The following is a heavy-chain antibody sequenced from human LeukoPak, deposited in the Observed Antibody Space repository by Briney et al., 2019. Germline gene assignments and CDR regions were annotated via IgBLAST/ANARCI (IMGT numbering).Heavy chain of an antibody. CDR3: ARAEAGWFDP. Sequence: ASVKVSSKASGYTFTSYDINWVRQATGQGLEWMGWMNPTSGNTGYAQKFQGRVTMTRNTSISTAYMELSSLRSEDTAVYYCARAEAGWFDPWGQGTLVTVSS. J-gene: IGHJ5*02. V-gene: IGHV1-8*01. CDR2: MNPTSGNT. CDR1: GYTFTSYD. D-gene: IGHD6-19*01.